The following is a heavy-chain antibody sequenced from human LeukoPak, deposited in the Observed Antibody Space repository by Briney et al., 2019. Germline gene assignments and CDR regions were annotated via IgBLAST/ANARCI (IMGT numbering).Heavy chain of an antibody. D-gene: IGHD3-3*01. Sequence: QPGGSLRLSCAASAFTFSSYWMSWVRQAPGKGLEWVANIKQDGSEKYYVDSVKGRFTISRDNAKNSLYLQMNSLRAEDTAVYYCARDEYFWSGYYTDYWGQGTLVTVSS. CDR3: ARDEYFWSGYYTDY. J-gene: IGHJ4*02. CDR1: AFTFSSYW. CDR2: IKQDGSEK. V-gene: IGHV3-7*01.